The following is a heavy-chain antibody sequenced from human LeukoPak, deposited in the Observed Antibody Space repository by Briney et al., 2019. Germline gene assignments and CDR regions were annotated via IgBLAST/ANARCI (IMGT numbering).Heavy chain of an antibody. Sequence: GESLKISCKGSGYSFTSYWIGWVRQMPGKGLEWMGIIYPGDSGTRYSPPFQGQVTISADKSISTAYLQWSSLKASDTAMYYCARLLGPSGSYSEGDAFDIWGQGTMVTVSS. CDR2: IYPGDSGT. CDR1: GYSFTSYW. D-gene: IGHD1-26*01. J-gene: IGHJ3*02. CDR3: ARLLGPSGSYSEGDAFDI. V-gene: IGHV5-51*01.